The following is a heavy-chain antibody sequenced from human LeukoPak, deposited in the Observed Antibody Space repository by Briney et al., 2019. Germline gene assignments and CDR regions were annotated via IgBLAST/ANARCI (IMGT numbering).Heavy chain of an antibody. J-gene: IGHJ4*02. D-gene: IGHD3-3*01. CDR2: IYYSGST. V-gene: IGHV4-39*01. CDR3: ARRRRFLGWLFHYTFDY. Sequence: PSETLSLTCTVSGGSISSSSYYWGWIRQPPGKGLEWIGSIYYSGSTYYNPSLKSRVTISVDTSKNQFSLKLSSVTAADTAVYYCARRRRFLGWLFHYTFDYWGQGTLVTVSS. CDR1: GGSISSSSYY.